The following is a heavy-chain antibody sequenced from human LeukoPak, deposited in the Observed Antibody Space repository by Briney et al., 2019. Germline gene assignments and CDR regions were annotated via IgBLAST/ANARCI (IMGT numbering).Heavy chain of an antibody. D-gene: IGHD3-3*01. CDR3: ARERQNKDFWSGGDY. CDR1: GFTFSNAW. Sequence: GGSLRLSCSASGFTFSNAWMSWVRQAPGKGLEWVGRIKSKTDGGTTDYAAPVKGRFTISRDDSKNTLYLQMNTLRPEDTAVYYCARERQNKDFWSGGDYWGQGALVTVSS. CDR2: IKSKTDGGTT. V-gene: IGHV3-15*01. J-gene: IGHJ4*02.